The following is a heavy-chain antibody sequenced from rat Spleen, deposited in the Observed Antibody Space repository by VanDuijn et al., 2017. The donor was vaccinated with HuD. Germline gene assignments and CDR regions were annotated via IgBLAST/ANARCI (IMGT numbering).Heavy chain of an antibody. CDR3: ATDTTLYFDY. J-gene: IGHJ2*01. Sequence: EVQLVESGGGLVQPGRSMKLSCAASGFTFSNYDMAWVRQAPTKGLEWVASISYDGRRIYYRDSVKGRFTISRDNAKSTLYLQMDSLRSEDTATYYCATDTTLYFDYWGQGVMVTVSS. D-gene: IGHD1-5*01. CDR2: ISYDGRRI. CDR1: GFTFSNYD. V-gene: IGHV5-7*01.